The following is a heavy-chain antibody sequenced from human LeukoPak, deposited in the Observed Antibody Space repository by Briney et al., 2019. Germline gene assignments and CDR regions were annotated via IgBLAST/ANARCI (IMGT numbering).Heavy chain of an antibody. J-gene: IGHJ4*02. CDR1: GGSISNYY. CDR3: ARLDAAAGRYLQFFY. CDR2: IHDSGST. V-gene: IGHV4-59*08. D-gene: IGHD5-24*01. Sequence: PSETLSLTCTVSGGSISNYYWSWIRQSPEKGLEWIGYIHDSGSTNYNPSLKSRVTISVDTSKNQFSLKLSSVTAADTTVYYCARLDAAAGRYLQFFYWGQGTLVTVSS.